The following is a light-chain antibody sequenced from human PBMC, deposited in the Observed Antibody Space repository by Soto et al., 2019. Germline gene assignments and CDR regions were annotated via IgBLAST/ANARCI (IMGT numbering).Light chain of an antibody. CDR3: QQYDNLPLT. J-gene: IGKJ4*01. V-gene: IGKV1-33*01. Sequence: DIQMTQSPSSLSASVGDRVTITCQASQDISNYLNWYQQKPGKAPKLLIYDASNLETGFPSRFSGSGSGTDFTFTISSLQPEDIATYYWQQYDNLPLTFGGGTKVEIK. CDR1: QDISNY. CDR2: DAS.